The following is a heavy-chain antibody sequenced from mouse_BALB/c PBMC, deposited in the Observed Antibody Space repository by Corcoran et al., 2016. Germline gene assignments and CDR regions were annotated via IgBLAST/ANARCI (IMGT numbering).Heavy chain of an antibody. D-gene: IGHD2-14*01. CDR1: GYTFSSYW. CDR3: ARKGTTYRYDWFAY. Sequence: QVQLQQSGAELMKPGASVKISCKATGYTFSSYWIEWVKQRPGHGLEWIGEILPGSGSTNYNEKFKGKATFTADTSSNTAYMQLSSLTSEDSAVYYCARKGTTYRYDWFAYWGQGTLVTVSA. CDR2: ILPGSGST. V-gene: IGHV1-9*01. J-gene: IGHJ3*01.